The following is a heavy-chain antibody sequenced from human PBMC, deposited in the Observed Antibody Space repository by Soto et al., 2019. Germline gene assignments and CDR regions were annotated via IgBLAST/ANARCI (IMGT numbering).Heavy chain of an antibody. J-gene: IGHJ4*02. V-gene: IGHV1-69*13. CDR2: IIPIFGTA. D-gene: IGHD6-19*01. CDR3: AREIVAVAGNVFGY. Sequence: SVKVSCKASGGTFSSYAISWVRQAPEQGLEWMGGIIPIFGTANYAQKFQGRVTITADESTSTAYMELSSLRSEDTAVYYCAREIVAVAGNVFGYWGQGTLVTVSS. CDR1: GGTFSSYA.